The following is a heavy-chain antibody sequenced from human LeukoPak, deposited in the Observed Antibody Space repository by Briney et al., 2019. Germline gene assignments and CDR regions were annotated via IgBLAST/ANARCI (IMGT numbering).Heavy chain of an antibody. CDR1: GFTFSSYS. CDR2: ISSSSSYI. D-gene: IGHD3-22*01. Sequence: PGGSLRLSCAASGFTFSSYSMNWVRQAPGKGLEWVSSISSSSSYIYYADSVKGRFTISRDNAKNSLYLQMNSLRAEDTAVYYCARDLDYYDSSGYYYFGYWGQGTLVTVSS. J-gene: IGHJ4*02. V-gene: IGHV3-21*01. CDR3: ARDLDYYDSSGYYYFGY.